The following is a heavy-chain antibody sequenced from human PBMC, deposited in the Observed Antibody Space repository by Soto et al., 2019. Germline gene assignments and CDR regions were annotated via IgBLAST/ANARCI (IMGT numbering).Heavy chain of an antibody. CDR2: IIYIFGTA. CDR3: ARGGKERFRGSGMDV. CDR1: GGTFSSYG. V-gene: IGHV1-69*01. Sequence: QVQLVQSGAEVKKPGTSVKISCEVSGGTFSSYGISWVRQAPGQGLEWLGEIIYIFGTAMYAQKFQGRVTIIADEYASTAYMELSSLRSDDTAVYYCARGGKERFRGSGMDVWGQGTTVTVSS. J-gene: IGHJ6*02. D-gene: IGHD1-1*01.